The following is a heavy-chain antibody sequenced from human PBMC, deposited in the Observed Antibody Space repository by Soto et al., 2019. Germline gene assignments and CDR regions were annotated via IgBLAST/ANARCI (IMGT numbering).Heavy chain of an antibody. CDR2: IFSNDEK. D-gene: IGHD6-6*01. J-gene: IGHJ4*02. CDR3: ARISHDESIAARVLRVSSGFDY. Sequence: GSGPTLVNPTETLTLTCTVSVFSLSNARMGVSWIRQPPGKALEWLAHIFSNDEKSYSTSLKSRLTISKDTSKSQVVLTMTNMDPVDTATYYCARISHDESIAARVLRVSSGFDYWGQGTLVTVSS. CDR1: VFSLSNARMG. V-gene: IGHV2-26*01.